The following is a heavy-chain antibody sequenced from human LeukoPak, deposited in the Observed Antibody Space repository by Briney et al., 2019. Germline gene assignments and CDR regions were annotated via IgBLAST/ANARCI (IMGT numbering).Heavy chain of an antibody. V-gene: IGHV5-51*01. CDR3: ARRSSAWYLDY. D-gene: IGHD6-19*01. CDR2: IYPGDSDT. Sequence: GESLQISCKGSGYSFTSYWIGWVRQLPGKGLEWMGIIYPGDSDTRYSPSFQGQVTISADKSISTAYLQWSSLKASDTAMYYCARRSSAWYLDYWGQGTLVTVSS. J-gene: IGHJ4*02. CDR1: GYSFTSYW.